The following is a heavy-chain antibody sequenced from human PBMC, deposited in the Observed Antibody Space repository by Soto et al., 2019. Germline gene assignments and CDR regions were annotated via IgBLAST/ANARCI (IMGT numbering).Heavy chain of an antibody. V-gene: IGHV4-59*08. CDR1: GGSISSYY. CDR3: ARQARIAVARIAGYFDY. D-gene: IGHD6-19*01. CDR2: IYYSGST. J-gene: IGHJ4*02. Sequence: SETLPHTWTVSGGSISSYYWSWIRQPTGKGLEWIGYIYYSGSTNYNPSLKSRVTISVDTSKNQFSLKLSSVTAADTAVYYCARQARIAVARIAGYFDYWGQGTLVTVSS.